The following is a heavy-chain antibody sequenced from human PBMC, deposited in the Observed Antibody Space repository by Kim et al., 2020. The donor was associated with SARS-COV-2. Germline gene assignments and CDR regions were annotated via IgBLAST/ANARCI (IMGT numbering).Heavy chain of an antibody. J-gene: IGHJ4*02. Sequence: NYNPSLKSRVTISEDTAKNQVSLKLSSVTAADTAVYYCATYSGYDSAAIDYWGQGTLVTVSS. V-gene: IGHV4-34*01. CDR3: ATYSGYDSAAIDY. D-gene: IGHD5-12*01.